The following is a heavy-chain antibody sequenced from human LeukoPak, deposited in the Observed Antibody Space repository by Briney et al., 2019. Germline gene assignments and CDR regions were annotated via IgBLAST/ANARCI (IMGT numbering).Heavy chain of an antibody. V-gene: IGHV3-74*01. CDR1: GFTFSSYW. D-gene: IGHD2-15*01. J-gene: IGHJ3*01. CDR2: INSDGSST. Sequence: GGSLRLSCAASGFTFSSYWVHWVRQAPGKGLVWVSRINSDGSSTSYADSVKGRFTISRDNAKNTLYLQMNSLRAEDTAVYYCAKDGSNDWRWGAFDVWGQGTMVTVSS. CDR3: AKDGSNDWRWGAFDV.